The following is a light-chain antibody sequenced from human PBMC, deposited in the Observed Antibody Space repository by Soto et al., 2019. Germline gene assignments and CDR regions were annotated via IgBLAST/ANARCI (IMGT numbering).Light chain of an antibody. CDR1: TSDVGGHNF. V-gene: IGLV2-14*01. J-gene: IGLJ1*01. Sequence: QSVLTQPASVSGSPGQSITISCTGTTSDVGGHNFVSWYQQHPGKAPKVLIYGVSNRPSGVSNHFSGSKSGNTASLIISGLQADDEADYYCSSYSTTSTLVFGSGTKLTVL. CDR3: SSYSTTSTLV. CDR2: GVS.